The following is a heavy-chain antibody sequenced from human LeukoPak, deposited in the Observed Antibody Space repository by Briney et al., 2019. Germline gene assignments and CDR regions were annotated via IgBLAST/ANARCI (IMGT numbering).Heavy chain of an antibody. J-gene: IGHJ4*02. D-gene: IGHD3-22*01. V-gene: IGHV3-33*01. CDR2: IRYDGSNK. Sequence: PGGSLRLSCVASGFTFSTYAMYWVRQAPGKGLEWVAVIRYDGSNKYYADSVKGRFTISRDNSKNTLSLQMNSLRAEDTAMYYCARDLRLSSGYLLYYFDYWGQGTLVTVSS. CDR1: GFTFSTYA. CDR3: ARDLRLSSGYLLYYFDY.